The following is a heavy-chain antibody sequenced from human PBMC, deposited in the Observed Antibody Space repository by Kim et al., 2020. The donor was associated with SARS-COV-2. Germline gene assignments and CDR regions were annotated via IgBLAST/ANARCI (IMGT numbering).Heavy chain of an antibody. Sequence: SETLSLTCAVSGGSFSGYYWSWIRQPPGKGLEWIGEINHRGSTTYNPSLKSRLTMTVDKSNHQISLKLTSVTAADTAVYYCASSGWYRGYWGQGTLVT. CDR2: INHRGST. V-gene: IGHV4-34*01. CDR1: GGSFSGYY. D-gene: IGHD6-19*01. J-gene: IGHJ4*02. CDR3: ASSGWYRGY.